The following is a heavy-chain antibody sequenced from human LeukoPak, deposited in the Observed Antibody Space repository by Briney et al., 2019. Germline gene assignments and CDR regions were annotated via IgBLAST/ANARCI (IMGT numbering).Heavy chain of an antibody. CDR3: ASLAVAGTIPYYYYYYMDV. D-gene: IGHD6-19*01. CDR1: GGSFSGYY. CDR2: INHSGST. Sequence: SETLSLTCAVYGGSFSGYYWSWIRQPPGKGLEWIGEINHSGSTNYNPSLKSRVTISVDTSKNQFSLKLSSVTAADTAVYYRASLAVAGTIPYYYYYYMDVWGKGTTVTVSS. J-gene: IGHJ6*03. V-gene: IGHV4-34*01.